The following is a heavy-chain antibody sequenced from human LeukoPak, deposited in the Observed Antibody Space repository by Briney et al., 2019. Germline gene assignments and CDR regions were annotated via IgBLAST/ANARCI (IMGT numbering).Heavy chain of an antibody. CDR3: ARAYGSGSYNPKNYYGMDV. CDR1: GYTFTGYY. D-gene: IGHD3-10*01. J-gene: IGHJ6*02. V-gene: IGHV1-2*02. Sequence: GASVKVSCKASGYTFTGYYMHWVRQAPGQGLEWMGWINPNSGGTNYAQKFQGRVTMTRDTSISTAYMELSRLRSDDTAVYYCARAYGSGSYNPKNYYGMDVWGQGTTVTVSS. CDR2: INPNSGGT.